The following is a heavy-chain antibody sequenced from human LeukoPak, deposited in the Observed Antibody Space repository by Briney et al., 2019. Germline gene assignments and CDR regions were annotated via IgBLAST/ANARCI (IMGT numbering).Heavy chain of an antibody. CDR1: GGSISSSSFY. J-gene: IGHJ4*02. V-gene: IGHV4-39*01. Sequence: SETLSLTCTVSGGSISSSSFYWGWIRQPPGKGLEWIANIYYSGGTYFNPSLKSRVTISVDTSKNQFSLKLSSVSAADTAVYYCARHEIRGLRGYCSSTSCAIDYWGQGTLVTASS. CDR2: IYYSGGT. CDR3: ARHEIRGLRGYCSSTSCAIDY. D-gene: IGHD2-2*01.